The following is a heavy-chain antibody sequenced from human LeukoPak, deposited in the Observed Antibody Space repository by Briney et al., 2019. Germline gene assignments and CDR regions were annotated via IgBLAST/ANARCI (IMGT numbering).Heavy chain of an antibody. V-gene: IGHV3-64D*09. J-gene: IGHJ4*02. CDR3: VKDEGTYSYDSSGYYLGD. D-gene: IGHD3-22*01. Sequence: GGSLRLSCSASGFTFSSYAMHWVRQAPGKGLEYVSAISSRGGSTYYADSVKGRFTISRDNSMNTLYLQMNSLRAEDTAVYYCVKDEGTYSYDSSGYYLGDWAKGTLV. CDR1: GFTFSSYA. CDR2: ISSRGGST.